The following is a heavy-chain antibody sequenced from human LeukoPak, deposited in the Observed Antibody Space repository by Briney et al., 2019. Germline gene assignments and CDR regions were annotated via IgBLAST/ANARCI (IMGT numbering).Heavy chain of an antibody. CDR2: ISYDGSNK. CDR3: ARKSYGRTIFGVVTHWFDP. Sequence: PGGSLRLSCAASGLTFSSYAMHWVRQAPGKGLEWVAVISYDGSNKYYADSVRGRFTISRDNSKNTLYLQMNSLRAEDTAVYYCARKSYGRTIFGVVTHWFDPWGQGTLVTVSS. CDR1: GLTFSSYA. V-gene: IGHV3-30-3*01. D-gene: IGHD3-3*01. J-gene: IGHJ5*02.